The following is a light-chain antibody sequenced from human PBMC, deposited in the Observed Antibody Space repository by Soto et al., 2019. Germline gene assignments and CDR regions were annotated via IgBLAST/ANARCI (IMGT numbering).Light chain of an antibody. CDR2: GAS. V-gene: IGKV3-20*01. CDR1: QSVSSSY. J-gene: IGKJ1*01. Sequence: IVVTQSPCTLSLSPGERATLSCRASQSVSSSYLAWYQQKPGQAPRLLIYGASSRATGIPDRFSGSGSGTDFTLTISRLEPEDFAVYYCQQYGSSPWTFGQGTKV. CDR3: QQYGSSPWT.